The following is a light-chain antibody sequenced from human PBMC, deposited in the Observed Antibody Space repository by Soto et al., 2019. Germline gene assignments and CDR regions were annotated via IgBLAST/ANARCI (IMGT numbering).Light chain of an antibody. V-gene: IGLV2-14*01. J-gene: IGLJ1*01. CDR2: DVS. Sequence: QSALTQPASVSGSPGQSITISCTGTSSDVGGYNYVSWYQQHPGKAPKLMIYDVSNRPSGVSNRFSGSKSGNTASLTISGFQAEDEAHYYCSSYTSSSLYVFGAGTKVTVL. CDR3: SSYTSSSLYV. CDR1: SSDVGGYNY.